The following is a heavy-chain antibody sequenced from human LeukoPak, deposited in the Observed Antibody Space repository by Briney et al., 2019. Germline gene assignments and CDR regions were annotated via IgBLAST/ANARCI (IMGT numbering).Heavy chain of an antibody. V-gene: IGHV1-8*01. J-gene: IGHJ3*02. D-gene: IGHD4-23*01. CDR1: GYTSTSYD. CDR2: MNPNSGNT. CDR3: ATSPGVTRAFDI. Sequence: ASVKVSCKASGYTSTSYDINWVRQATGQGLEWMGWMNPNSGNTGYAQKFQGGVTMTRNTSISTAYMELSSLRSEDTAVYYCATSPGVTRAFDIWGQGTMVTVSS.